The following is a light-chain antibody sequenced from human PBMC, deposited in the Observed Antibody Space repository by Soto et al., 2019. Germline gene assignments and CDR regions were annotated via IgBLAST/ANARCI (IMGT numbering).Light chain of an antibody. CDR1: QSLSGDY. CDR3: QQYDTFPRT. V-gene: IGKV3-20*01. Sequence: EIVLTQSPGTLSLSPGDRATLSCRASQSLSGDYLAWYQQKPSQAPRLLIYDASRRATDIPARFSGSGSGTDFALTISRLEPADFAVYFCQQYDTFPRTFGQGTKVEIQ. J-gene: IGKJ1*01. CDR2: DAS.